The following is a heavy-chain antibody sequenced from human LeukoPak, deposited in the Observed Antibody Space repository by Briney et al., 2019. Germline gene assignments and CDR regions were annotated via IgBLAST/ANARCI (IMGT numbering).Heavy chain of an antibody. V-gene: IGHV4-59*08. CDR1: GGSISSYY. D-gene: IGHD1-7*01. CDR3: ARSITGTTLDY. Sequence: SETLSLTCTVSGGSISSYYWSWIRQPPGKGLEWIGYIYYSGSTNYNPSLKSRVTISVDTSKNQFSLKLSSVTAADTAVYYCARSITGTTLDYWGQRTLVTVSS. J-gene: IGHJ4*02. CDR2: IYYSGST.